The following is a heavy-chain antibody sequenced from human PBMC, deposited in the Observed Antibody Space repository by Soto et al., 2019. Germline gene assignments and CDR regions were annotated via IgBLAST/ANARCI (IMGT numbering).Heavy chain of an antibody. V-gene: IGHV1-69*04. Sequence: ASVNVSCKASGGTFSSYTISWVRQAPGQGLEWMGRIIPILGIANYAQKFQGRVTITADKSTSTAYMELSSLRSEDTAVYYCARDLGYCSSTSCSRTRASWGQGTLVTVSS. J-gene: IGHJ5*02. CDR2: IIPILGIA. D-gene: IGHD2-2*01. CDR1: GGTFSSYT. CDR3: ARDLGYCSSTSCSRTRAS.